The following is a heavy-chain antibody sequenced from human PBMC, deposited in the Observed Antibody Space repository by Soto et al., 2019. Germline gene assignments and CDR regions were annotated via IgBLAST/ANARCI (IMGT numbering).Heavy chain of an antibody. J-gene: IGHJ5*02. D-gene: IGHD5-12*01. CDR1: GYTFFTYD. V-gene: IGHV1-18*01. CDR2: ISTYIGDT. Sequence: ASVKVSCKASGYTFFTYDISWVRQAPGQGLEWMGWISTYIGDTKYAQKFQGRVTMTTDTSTTTAYLELRSLRSDDTAVYYCARHHGPTTSENWFDPWGQGTLVTVS. CDR3: ARHHGPTTSENWFDP.